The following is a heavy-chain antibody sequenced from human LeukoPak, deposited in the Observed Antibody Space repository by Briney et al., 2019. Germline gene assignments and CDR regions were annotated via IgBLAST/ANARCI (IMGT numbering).Heavy chain of an antibody. CDR3: ARQQQLDY. D-gene: IGHD6-13*01. Sequence: GGSLRLSCAASGFSFRSYSMSWVRQAPGKGPEWVSYISTSSSTIYYADSVKGRFTISRDNAKNSLYLQMNSLRDEDTAVYYCARQQQLDYWGQGTLVTVSS. V-gene: IGHV3-48*02. CDR1: GFSFRSYS. CDR2: ISTSSSTI. J-gene: IGHJ4*02.